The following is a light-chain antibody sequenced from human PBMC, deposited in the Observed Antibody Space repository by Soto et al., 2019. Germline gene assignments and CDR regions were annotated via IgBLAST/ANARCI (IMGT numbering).Light chain of an antibody. V-gene: IGKV1-39*01. CDR3: QQSYSNPRT. J-gene: IGKJ1*01. CDR1: QSISSN. CDR2: AAC. Sequence: DIQMTQSPSSLSASVGDRVTITFRASQSISSNLNWYQQKPGKAPKLLIYAACSLASGVPSTFSGSGSGTDCTLTITSLQPEDFETYYGQQSYSNPRTFGQGTKVDIK.